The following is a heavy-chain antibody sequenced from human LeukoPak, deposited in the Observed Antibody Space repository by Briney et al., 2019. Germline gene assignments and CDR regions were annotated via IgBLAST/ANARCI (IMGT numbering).Heavy chain of an antibody. V-gene: IGHV4-59*01. CDR3: ARTSSDNSPDP. CDR1: GGSISSYY. J-gene: IGHJ5*02. CDR2: IYYSGST. Sequence: SETLSLTCTVSGGSISSYYWSWIRQPPGKGLEWIGYIYYSGSTNYNPSLKSRVTISVDTSKNQFSLKLSSVTAADTAVYYCARTSSDNSPDPWGQGTLVTVSS.